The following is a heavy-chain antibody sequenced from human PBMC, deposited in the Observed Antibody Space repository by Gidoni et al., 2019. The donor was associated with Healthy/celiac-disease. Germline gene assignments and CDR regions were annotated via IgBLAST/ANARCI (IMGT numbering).Heavy chain of an antibody. D-gene: IGHD2-2*01. J-gene: IGHJ6*02. CDR1: GYTFTSYD. V-gene: IGHV1-46*01. CDR2: INPSGCST. CDR3: ATFPSVPAAVWYYYGMDV. Sequence: QVQLVQSGAAGKKQGASVKVSCKASGYTFTSYDMHWVRQAPGQGLEWMGIINPSGCSTSYAQKFQGRVTMTRDTSTSTVYMELSSLRSEETAVYYCATFPSVPAAVWYYYGMDVWGPGTTVTVSS.